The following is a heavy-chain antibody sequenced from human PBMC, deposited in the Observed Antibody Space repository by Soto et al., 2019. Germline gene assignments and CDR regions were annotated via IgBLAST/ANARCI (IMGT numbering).Heavy chain of an antibody. CDR1: GFTVSSNY. Sequence: PGGSLRLSCAASGFTVSSNYMSWVRQAPGKGLEWVSVIYSGGSTYYADSVKGRFTISRDNSKNTLYLQMNSLRAEDTAVYYCARAGVGSGSRNFDYWGQGTLVTVSS. CDR2: IYSGGST. CDR3: ARAGVGSGSRNFDY. D-gene: IGHD3-10*01. V-gene: IGHV3-66*01. J-gene: IGHJ4*02.